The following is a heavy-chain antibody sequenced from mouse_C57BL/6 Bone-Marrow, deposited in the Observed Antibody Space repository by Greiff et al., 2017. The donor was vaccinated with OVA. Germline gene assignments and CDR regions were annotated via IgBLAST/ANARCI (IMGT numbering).Heavy chain of an antibody. Sequence: EVQGVESGAELVRPGASVKLSCTASGFNIKDDYMHWVKQRPEQGLEWIGWIDPENGDTEYASKFQGKATITADTSSNTAYLQLSSLTSEDTAVYYCTKDYYDYLYYAMDYWGQGTSVTVSS. J-gene: IGHJ4*01. CDR1: GFNIKDDY. D-gene: IGHD2-4*01. CDR2: IDPENGDT. CDR3: TKDYYDYLYYAMDY. V-gene: IGHV14-4*01.